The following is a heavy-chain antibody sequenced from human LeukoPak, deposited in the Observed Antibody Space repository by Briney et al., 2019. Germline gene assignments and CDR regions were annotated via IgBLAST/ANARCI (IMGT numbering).Heavy chain of an antibody. CDR2: VSGSGDTT. V-gene: IGHV3-23*01. Sequence: PGESLRDSGAASGFPFSSYAMSWVRQPPGKGLEWVSGVSGSGDTTYYADSVKGRFTISRDNSKNTLYLQMDSLRAEDAAIYYCAKSDYYDESGHPSSFEYWGQGTLFTVSS. J-gene: IGHJ4*02. CDR1: GFPFSSYA. D-gene: IGHD3-16*01. CDR3: AKSDYYDESGHPSSFEY.